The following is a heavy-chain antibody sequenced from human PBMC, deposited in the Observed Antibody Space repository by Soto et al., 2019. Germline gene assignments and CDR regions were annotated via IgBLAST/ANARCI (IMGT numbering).Heavy chain of an antibody. CDR2: VSGGGST. CDR3: AKERDSRGYFDY. D-gene: IGHD1-26*01. J-gene: IGHJ4*02. V-gene: IGHV3-23*01. CDR1: GFSFSTYS. Sequence: GGSLRLSCAASGFSFSTYSMSWVRQAPGKGLEWVSAVSGGGSTYYVDSVKGRFSISRDNSRNTVHLQMNSLRAEDTAVYYCAKERDSRGYFDYWGQGTLVTVSS.